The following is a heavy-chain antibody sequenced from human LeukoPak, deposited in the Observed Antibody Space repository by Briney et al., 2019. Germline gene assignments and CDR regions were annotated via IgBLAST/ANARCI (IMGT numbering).Heavy chain of an antibody. D-gene: IGHD6-6*01. CDR2: INPNSGGT. V-gene: IGHV1-2*02. CDR3: ARGPALNEGSSSPFDY. J-gene: IGHJ4*02. CDR1: GYTFTGYY. Sequence: GASVKVSCKASGYTFTGYYMHWVRQAPGQGLEWMGWINPNSGGTNYAQKFQGRVTMTRDTSTSTAYMELRSLRSDDTAVYYCARGPALNEGSSSPFDYWGQGTLVTVSS.